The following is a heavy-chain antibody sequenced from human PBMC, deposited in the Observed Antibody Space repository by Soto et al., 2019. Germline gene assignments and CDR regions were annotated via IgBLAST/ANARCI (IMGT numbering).Heavy chain of an antibody. V-gene: IGHV3-33*08. CDR3: ARPALYSSGWLYYFDY. Sequence: GGSLRLSCAASGFTFSSYSMNWVRQAPGKGLEWVAVIWYDGSNKYYADSVKGRFTISRDNSKNTLYLQMNSLRAEDTAVYYCARPALYSSGWLYYFDYWGQGTLVTVSS. D-gene: IGHD6-19*01. CDR2: IWYDGSNK. J-gene: IGHJ4*02. CDR1: GFTFSSYS.